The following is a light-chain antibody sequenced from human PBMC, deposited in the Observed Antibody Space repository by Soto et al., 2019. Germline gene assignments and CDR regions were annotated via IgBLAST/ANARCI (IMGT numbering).Light chain of an antibody. CDR3: QQRSNWPRT. V-gene: IGKV3-11*01. Sequence: EIVLTQSPATLSLSPGEGATLSCRASQSVSSYLAWYQQKPGQAPRLLIYDASNRATGIPARFSGSGSGTDFTLTISSLEPEDFAIYFCQQRSNWPRTCGQGTKVDIK. J-gene: IGKJ1*01. CDR1: QSVSSY. CDR2: DAS.